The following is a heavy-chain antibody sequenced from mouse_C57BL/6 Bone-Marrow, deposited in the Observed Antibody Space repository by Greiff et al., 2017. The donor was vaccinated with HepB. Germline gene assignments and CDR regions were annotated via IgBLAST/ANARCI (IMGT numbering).Heavy chain of an antibody. CDR3: ARQVVDYDEGYAMDY. CDR1: GFTFSDYY. Sequence: EVKVEESGGGLVQPGGSLKLSCAASGFTFSDYYMYWVRQTPEKRLEWVAYISNGGGSTYYPDTVKGRFTISRDNAKNTLYLQMSRLKSEDTAMYYCARQVVDYDEGYAMDYWGQGTSVTVSS. J-gene: IGHJ4*01. V-gene: IGHV5-12*01. D-gene: IGHD2-4*01. CDR2: ISNGGGST.